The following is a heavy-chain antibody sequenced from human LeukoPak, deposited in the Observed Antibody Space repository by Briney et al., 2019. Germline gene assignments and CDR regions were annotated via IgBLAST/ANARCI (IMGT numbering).Heavy chain of an antibody. Sequence: PGRSLRLSCAASGFTFSSYAMHWVRQAPGKGPEWVAVISYDGSNKYYADSVKGRFTISRDNSKNTLYLQMNSLRAEDPAVYYCARDVDFEWLFFDYWGQGTLVTVSS. J-gene: IGHJ4*02. V-gene: IGHV3-30-3*01. D-gene: IGHD3-3*01. CDR3: ARDVDFEWLFFDY. CDR2: ISYDGSNK. CDR1: GFTFSSYA.